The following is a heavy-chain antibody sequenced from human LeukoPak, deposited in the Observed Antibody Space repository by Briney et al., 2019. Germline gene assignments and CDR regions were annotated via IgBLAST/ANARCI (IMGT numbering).Heavy chain of an antibody. CDR3: ARQAYLAGYYPYYFDY. V-gene: IGHV4-39*01. CDR1: GDSISNYY. CDR2: IYYSGNT. D-gene: IGHD3-9*01. Sequence: SETLSLTCTVSGDSISNYYWSWIRQPPGKGLEWFGSIYYSGNTYYNPSLKSRVTISVDTSKNQFSLKLTSVTAADTAVYYCARQAYLAGYYPYYFDYWGQGTLVAVSS. J-gene: IGHJ4*02.